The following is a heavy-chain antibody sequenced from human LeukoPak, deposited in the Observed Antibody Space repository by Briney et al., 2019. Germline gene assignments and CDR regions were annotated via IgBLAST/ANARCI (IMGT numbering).Heavy chain of an antibody. CDR3: ARQLGVPAALTRYNWFDP. V-gene: IGHV5-51*01. Sequence: GESLKISCKGSGYSFTSYWIGWVRQMPGKGLEWMGIIYPGDSDTRYSPSFQGQVTISADKFISTAYLQWSSLKASDTAMYYCARQLGVPAALTRYNWFDPWGQGTLVTVSS. D-gene: IGHD2-2*01. CDR1: GYSFTSYW. J-gene: IGHJ5*02. CDR2: IYPGDSDT.